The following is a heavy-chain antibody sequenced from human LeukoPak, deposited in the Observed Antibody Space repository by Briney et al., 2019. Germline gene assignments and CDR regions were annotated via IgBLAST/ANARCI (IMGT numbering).Heavy chain of an antibody. V-gene: IGHV3-48*03. J-gene: IGHJ6*03. Sequence: GGSLRLSCAASGFTFSNYEMHWVRQAPGKGLEWVSYISSSGSDIYYADSVKGRFTISRDNAKNSLYLQMNSLRDEDTAVYYCARDQRGWSSLGYLYHYFDVWGKGTTVTISS. CDR1: GFTFSNYE. D-gene: IGHD6-19*01. CDR2: ISSSGSDI. CDR3: ARDQRGWSSLGYLYHYFDV.